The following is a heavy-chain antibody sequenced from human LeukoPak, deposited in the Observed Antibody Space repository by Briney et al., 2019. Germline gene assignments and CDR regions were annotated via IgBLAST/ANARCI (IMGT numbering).Heavy chain of an antibody. Sequence: SETLSLTCAVYGGSFSGYYWSWIRQPPGKGLEWIGEINHSGSTNYNPSLKSRVTISVDTSKNQFSLKLSSVTAADTAVYYCARGTVDGPGSFNYYFDYWGQGTLVTVSS. CDR1: GGSFSGYY. D-gene: IGHD3-10*01. V-gene: IGHV4-34*01. CDR2: INHSGST. CDR3: ARGTVDGPGSFNYYFDY. J-gene: IGHJ4*02.